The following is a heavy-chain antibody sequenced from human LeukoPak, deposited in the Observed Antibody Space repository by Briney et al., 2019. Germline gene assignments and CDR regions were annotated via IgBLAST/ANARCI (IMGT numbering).Heavy chain of an antibody. Sequence: SETLSLTCAVYGGSFSGYYWSWIRQPPGKGLEWIGEINHSGSTNYNPSLKSRVTISVDTSKNQFSLKLSSVTAADTAVYYCASTDYSIYFHYWGQGTLVTVSS. CDR3: ASTDYSIYFHY. CDR2: INHSGST. V-gene: IGHV4-34*01. CDR1: GGSFSGYY. D-gene: IGHD4-11*01. J-gene: IGHJ4*02.